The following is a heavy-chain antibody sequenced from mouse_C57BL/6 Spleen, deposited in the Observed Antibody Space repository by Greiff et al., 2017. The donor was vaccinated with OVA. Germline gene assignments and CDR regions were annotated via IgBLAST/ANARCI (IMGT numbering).Heavy chain of an antibody. V-gene: IGHV1-55*01. D-gene: IGHD2-14*01. J-gene: IGHJ3*01. CDR1: GYTFTSYW. CDR3: ARRIGAY. CDR2: IYPGSGST. Sequence: QVQLQQSGAELVKPGASVKMSCKASGYTFTSYWITWVKQRPGQGLEWIGDIYPGSGSTNYNEKFKSKATLTVDTSSSTAHMQLSSLTSEDSAVYYCARRIGAYWGQGTLVTVSA.